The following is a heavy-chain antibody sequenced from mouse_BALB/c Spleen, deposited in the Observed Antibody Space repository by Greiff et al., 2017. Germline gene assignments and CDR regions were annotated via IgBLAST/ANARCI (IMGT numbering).Heavy chain of an antibody. Sequence: VKLQQPGAELVKPGASVKLSCKASGYTFTSYWMHWVKQRPGQGLEWIGEIDPSDSYTNYNQKFKGKATLTVDKSSSTAYMQLSSLTSEDSAVYYCASGGYWFAYWGQGTLVTVSA. CDR2: IDPSDSYT. J-gene: IGHJ3*01. D-gene: IGHD3-2*02. V-gene: IGHV1-69*02. CDR1: GYTFTSYW. CDR3: ASGGYWFAY.